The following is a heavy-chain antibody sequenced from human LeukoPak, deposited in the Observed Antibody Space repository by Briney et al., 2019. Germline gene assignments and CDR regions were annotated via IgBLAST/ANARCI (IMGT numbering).Heavy chain of an antibody. J-gene: IGHJ4*02. CDR3: ARSLSDYASSLGY. Sequence: GGSLRLSCAASGFTFSRYWMHWVRQAPGKGLVWVSRINSDGSSTTYADSVRGRFSISRDNAKNTLYLHMNGLRAEDTAVYYCARSLSDYASSLGYWGQGTLVTVSA. D-gene: IGHD2-2*01. CDR1: GFTFSRYW. CDR2: INSDGSST. V-gene: IGHV3-74*01.